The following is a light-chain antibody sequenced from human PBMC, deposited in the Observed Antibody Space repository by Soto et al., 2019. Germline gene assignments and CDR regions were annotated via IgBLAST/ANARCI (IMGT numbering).Light chain of an antibody. Sequence: DIPMTQSPSTLSASVGDRVTITCRASQSINSWLAWYQQKPGRAPKLLIYKASSLESGVPSRFSGSGSGTEFTLPISSRQPDDFATYFCQQYTSYSPFGRGTKVEIK. CDR2: KAS. V-gene: IGKV1-5*03. CDR3: QQYTSYSP. J-gene: IGKJ1*01. CDR1: QSINSW.